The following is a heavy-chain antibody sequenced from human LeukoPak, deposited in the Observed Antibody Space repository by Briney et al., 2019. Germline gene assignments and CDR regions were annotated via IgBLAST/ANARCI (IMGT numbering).Heavy chain of an antibody. CDR1: GFTFINAW. CDR3: TTDGVGEVGATYDN. D-gene: IGHD1-26*01. J-gene: IGHJ4*02. Sequence: GGSLRLSCAASGFTFINAWMAWVRQAPGKGLEWVGRIKAKAHGGTIDYAAPVKGRFTISRDDSKNTLYLQMNSLKTEDTAVYYCTTDGVGEVGATYDNWGQGTLVSVSS. CDR2: IKAKAHGGTI. V-gene: IGHV3-15*01.